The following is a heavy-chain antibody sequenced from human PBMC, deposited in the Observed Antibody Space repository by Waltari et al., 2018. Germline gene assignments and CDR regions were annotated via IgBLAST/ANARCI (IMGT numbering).Heavy chain of an antibody. D-gene: IGHD3-22*01. Sequence: EVQLVESGGGLVQRGGSLILLCTASGFTCTNNDMIWVSQAPGKRMDWVSYISSSGTSMLYADPVRGRFTISRDNAKNSLFLQMKSLRDEDTAVYFCARDSYYYDSSTYYYSGTTDYWGQGTLVTVSS. V-gene: IGHV3-48*03. CDR2: ISSSGTSM. J-gene: IGHJ4*02. CDR1: GFTCTNND. CDR3: ARDSYYYDSSTYYYSGTTDY.